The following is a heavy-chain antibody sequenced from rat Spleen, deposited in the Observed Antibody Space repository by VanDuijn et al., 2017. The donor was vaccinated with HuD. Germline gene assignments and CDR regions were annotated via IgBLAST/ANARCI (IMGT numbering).Heavy chain of an antibody. CDR3: TTRDNNYAY. CDR2: ITNTGGST. CDR1: GFTFSNYA. V-gene: IGHV5-27*01. Sequence: EVHLVESGGGLVQPGRSLKLPCAASGFTFSNYAMAWVRQTPTKGLEWVASITNTGGSTYYPDSVKGRFTISRDNAKSTLYLQMNSLRSEDTATYYCTTRDNNYAYWGQGVMVAVSS. J-gene: IGHJ2*01. D-gene: IGHD1-10*01.